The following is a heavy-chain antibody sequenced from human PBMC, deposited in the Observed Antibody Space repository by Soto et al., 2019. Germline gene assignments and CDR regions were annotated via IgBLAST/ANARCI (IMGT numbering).Heavy chain of an antibody. D-gene: IGHD3-10*01. V-gene: IGHV4-34*01. CDR3: ARGRLWFGELLFPDY. CDR1: GGSFSGYY. J-gene: IGHJ4*02. CDR2: INHSGST. Sequence: PSETLSLTCAVYGGSFSGYYWSWIRQPPGKGLEWIGEINHSGSTNYNPSLKSRVTISVDTSKNQFSLKLSSVTAADTAVYYCARGRLWFGELLFPDYWGQGTLVTVS.